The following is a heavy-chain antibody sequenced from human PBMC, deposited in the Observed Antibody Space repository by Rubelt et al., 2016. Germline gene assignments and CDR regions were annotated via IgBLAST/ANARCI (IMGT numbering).Heavy chain of an antibody. D-gene: IGHD6-19*01. CDR1: GYSISTGYY. Sequence: QVQLQESGPGLVKPSETLSLTCTVSGYSISTGYYWGWIRQPPGKGLEWIGSIYHSGSTYYIPSLKSRVTISVDASKNQFSRKLSSVTAADTAAYYCARTVAGFFRRFDPWGQGTLVTVSS. CDR2: IYHSGST. J-gene: IGHJ5*02. CDR3: ARTVAGFFRRFDP. V-gene: IGHV4-38-2*02.